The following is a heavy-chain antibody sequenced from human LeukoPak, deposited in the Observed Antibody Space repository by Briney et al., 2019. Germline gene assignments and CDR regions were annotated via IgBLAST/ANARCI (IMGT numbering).Heavy chain of an antibody. CDR1: GGSISSDY. CDR3: ARQRNGWYYFDY. D-gene: IGHD6-19*01. CDR2: FSYSGNT. Sequence: SETLSLTCTGFGGSISSDYWTWIRQPPGKALEWIGFFSYSGNTNYNPSLRSRCTISVDTSKNQFSLRLSSVTAADTAVYYCARQRNGWYYFDYWGHGTLVTVSS. J-gene: IGHJ4*01. V-gene: IGHV4-59*08.